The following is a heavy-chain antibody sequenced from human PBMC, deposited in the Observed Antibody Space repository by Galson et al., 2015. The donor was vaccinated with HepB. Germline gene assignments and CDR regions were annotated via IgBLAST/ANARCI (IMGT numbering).Heavy chain of an antibody. V-gene: IGHV1-18*01. CDR1: GYTFTSYG. J-gene: IGHJ4*02. Sequence: SVKVSCKASGYTFTSYGISWVRQAPGQGLEWMGWISAYNGNTNYAQKLQGRVTMTTDTSTSTAYMELRSLRSDDTAVYYCAGGATYYYDSSGYYQSLPFDYWGQGTLVTVSS. CDR2: ISAYNGNT. CDR3: AGGATYYYDSSGYYQSLPFDY. D-gene: IGHD3-22*01.